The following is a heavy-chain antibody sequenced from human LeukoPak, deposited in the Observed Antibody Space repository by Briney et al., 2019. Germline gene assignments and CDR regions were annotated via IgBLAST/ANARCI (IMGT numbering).Heavy chain of an antibody. J-gene: IGHJ4*02. V-gene: IGHV4-59*08. Sequence: SETLSLTCTVYSGSISSFYWSWLRQPPGKGLEWLGYIYNTGSTEYNPSLKSRVTISVDTSKKQFSLRLSSVTAADTAAYYCARSYHYGAGSYSYYFDYWGQGTLVTVSS. CDR2: IYNTGST. CDR1: SGSISSFY. D-gene: IGHD3-10*01. CDR3: ARSYHYGAGSYSYYFDY.